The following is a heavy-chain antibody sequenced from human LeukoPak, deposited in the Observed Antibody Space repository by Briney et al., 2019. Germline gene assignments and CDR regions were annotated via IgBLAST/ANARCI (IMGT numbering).Heavy chain of an antibody. CDR2: IYYSGST. CDR1: GGSISSYY. D-gene: IGHD6-13*01. CDR3: ARAQAADTEYYFDY. V-gene: IGHV4-59*12. J-gene: IGHJ4*02. Sequence: PSETLSLTCTVSGGSISSYYWSWIRQPPGKGLEWIGYIYYSGSTNYNPSLKSRVTISVDKSKNQFSLKLSSVTAADTAVYYCARAQAADTEYYFDYWGQGTLVTVSS.